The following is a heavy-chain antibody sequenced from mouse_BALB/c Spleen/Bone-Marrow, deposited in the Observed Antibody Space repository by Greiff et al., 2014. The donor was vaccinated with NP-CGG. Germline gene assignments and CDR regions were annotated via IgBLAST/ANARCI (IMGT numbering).Heavy chain of an antibody. V-gene: IGHV5-6*01. CDR2: ISSGGDYT. D-gene: IGHD4-1*01. CDR1: GFTFSTYG. J-gene: IGHJ3*01. CDR3: ASQTGTWFAY. Sequence: EVMLVESGGDLVKSGGSLKLSCAASGFTFSTYGMSWVRQTPDKRLEWVATISSGGDYTYCPDSVKGRFTISRDNAKNTLYLQMSSLKSEDTAMYYCASQTGTWFAYWGQGTLVTVSA.